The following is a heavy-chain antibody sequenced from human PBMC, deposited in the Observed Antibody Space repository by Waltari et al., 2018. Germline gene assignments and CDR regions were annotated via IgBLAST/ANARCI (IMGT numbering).Heavy chain of an antibody. V-gene: IGHV1-18*01. CDR1: GYTFTSYG. Sequence: QVQLVQSGAEVKKPGASVKVSCKASGYTFTSYGISWVRQAPGQGLEWMGWISAYNGNTNYAQKLQGRVTMTTDTSTSTAYMELRSLRSDDTAVYYCARGQGEGNYDSSGYYRGYYYYYMDVWGKGTTVTVSS. D-gene: IGHD3-22*01. CDR2: ISAYNGNT. CDR3: ARGQGEGNYDSSGYYRGYYYYYMDV. J-gene: IGHJ6*03.